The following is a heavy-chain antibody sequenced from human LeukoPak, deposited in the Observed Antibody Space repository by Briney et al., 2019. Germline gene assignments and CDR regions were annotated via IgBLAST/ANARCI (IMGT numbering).Heavy chain of an antibody. CDR3: ARGHYYGSGCYYWALYYYYGMDV. Sequence: PGGSLRLSCAASGFTFSSYAMHWVRQAPGKGLEWVAVISYDGSNKYYADSVKGRFTISRDNSKNTLYLQMNSLRAEDTAVYYCARGHYYGSGCYYWALYYYYGMDVWGQGTTVTVSS. D-gene: IGHD3-10*01. J-gene: IGHJ6*02. V-gene: IGHV3-30-3*01. CDR1: GFTFSSYA. CDR2: ISYDGSNK.